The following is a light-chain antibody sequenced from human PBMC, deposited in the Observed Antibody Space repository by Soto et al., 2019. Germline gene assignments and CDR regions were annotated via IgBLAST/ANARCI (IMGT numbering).Light chain of an antibody. CDR3: QQRSNWTLT. Sequence: ETVMTQSPATLSVSPGERATLSCRASQSVSSKLAWYQQKPGQAPRLLIYGASTRATGIPARFSGSGSGTEFTLTISSLQSEDFAVYYCQQRSNWTLTFGGGTKVDIK. V-gene: IGKV3-15*01. J-gene: IGKJ4*01. CDR1: QSVSSK. CDR2: GAS.